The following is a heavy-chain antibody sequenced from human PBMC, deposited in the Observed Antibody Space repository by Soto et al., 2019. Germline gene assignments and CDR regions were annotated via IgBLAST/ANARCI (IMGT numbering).Heavy chain of an antibody. Sequence: GGSLRLSCAASGFTCSSYAMHWVRQAPGKGLEWVAVISYDGSNKYYADSVKGRFTISRDNSKNTLYLQMNSLRAEDTAVYYCARDRTEMGEGKQLEYYYYYGMDVWGQGTTVTVSS. J-gene: IGHJ6*02. CDR1: GFTCSSYA. CDR2: ISYDGSNK. V-gene: IGHV3-30-3*01. CDR3: ARDRTEMGEGKQLEYYYYYGMDV. D-gene: IGHD6-13*01.